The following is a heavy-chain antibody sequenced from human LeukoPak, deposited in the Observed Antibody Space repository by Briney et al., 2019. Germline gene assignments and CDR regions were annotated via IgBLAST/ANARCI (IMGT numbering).Heavy chain of an antibody. J-gene: IGHJ6*03. CDR3: VRKGEPYGDYNYYYYMDV. CDR1: GFIFNTDS. V-gene: IGHV3-48*01. D-gene: IGHD4-17*01. CDR2: ISGGSKTI. Sequence: PGGSLRLSCTASGFIFNTDSMTWVRQAPGKGLEWVSYISGGSKTIYYAESVKGRFTISRDNARNSVSLQMDTLRVDDTAVYYCVRKGEPYGDYNYYYYMDVWGKGTTVTVSS.